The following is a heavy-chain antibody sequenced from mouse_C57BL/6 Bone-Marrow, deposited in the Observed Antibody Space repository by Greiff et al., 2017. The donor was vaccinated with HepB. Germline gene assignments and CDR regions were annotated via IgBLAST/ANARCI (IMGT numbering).Heavy chain of an antibody. CDR3: ARPSTGEDY. V-gene: IGHV1-81*01. Sequence: VQLQQSGAELARPGASVKLSCKASGYTFTSYGISWVKQRTGQGLEWIGEIYPRSGNTYYNEKFKGKATLTADKSSSTAYMELRSLTSEDSVVYFCARPSTGEDYWGQGTTLTVSS. J-gene: IGHJ2*01. CDR1: GYTFTSYG. D-gene: IGHD1-1*01. CDR2: IYPRSGNT.